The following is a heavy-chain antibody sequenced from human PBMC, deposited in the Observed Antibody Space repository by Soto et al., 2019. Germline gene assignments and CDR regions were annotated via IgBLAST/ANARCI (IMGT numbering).Heavy chain of an antibody. CDR1: GFTFSSYA. J-gene: IGHJ4*02. V-gene: IGHV3-30-3*01. D-gene: IGHD3-10*01. Sequence: PGGSLRLSCAASGFTFSSYAMHWVRQAPGKGLEWVAVISYDGSNKYYADSVKGRFTISRDNSKNTLYLQMNSLRAEDTAVYYCARVFYGSGSYYNLSSYWGQGTLVTVSS. CDR3: ARVFYGSGSYYNLSSY. CDR2: ISYDGSNK.